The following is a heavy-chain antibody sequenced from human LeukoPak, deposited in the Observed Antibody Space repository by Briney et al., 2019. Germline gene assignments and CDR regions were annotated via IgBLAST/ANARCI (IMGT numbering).Heavy chain of an antibody. CDR2: ISAYNGNT. Sequence: ASVKVSCTASGYTFTSYGISWVRQAPGQGLEWMGWISAYNGNTNYAQKLQGRVTMTTDTSTSTAYMELRSLRSDDTAVYYCAITFDQLLFDYWGQGTLVTVSS. CDR3: AITFDQLLFDY. J-gene: IGHJ4*02. CDR1: GYTFTSYG. D-gene: IGHD2-2*01. V-gene: IGHV1-18*04.